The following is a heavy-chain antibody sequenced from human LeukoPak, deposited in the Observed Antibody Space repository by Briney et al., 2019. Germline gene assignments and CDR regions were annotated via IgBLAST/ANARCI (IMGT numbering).Heavy chain of an antibody. Sequence: PSETLSLTCTVSGGSISSSSYYWGWIRQPPGKGLEWIGSIYYSGSTYYNPSLKSRATISVDTSKNQFSLKLSSVTAADTAVYYCAIGTKDIVVVPAAKHYFDYWGQGTLVTVSS. CDR3: AIGTKDIVVVPAAKHYFDY. CDR1: GGSISSSSYY. V-gene: IGHV4-39*07. J-gene: IGHJ4*02. D-gene: IGHD2-2*01. CDR2: IYYSGST.